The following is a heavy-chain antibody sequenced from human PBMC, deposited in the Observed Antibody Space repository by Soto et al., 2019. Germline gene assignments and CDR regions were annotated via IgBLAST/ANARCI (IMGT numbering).Heavy chain of an antibody. CDR2: ISGSGGST. J-gene: IGHJ4*02. Sequence: EVQLLESGGGLVQPGGSLRLSCAASGFTFSSYAMSWVRQAPGKGLEWVSAISGSGGSTYYADSVKGRFTISRDNSKNTLYLQMNSLRAEDTAVYYCARPRGVFGVVIINFDYWGQGTLVTVSS. CDR3: ARPRGVFGVVIINFDY. CDR1: GFTFSSYA. V-gene: IGHV3-23*01. D-gene: IGHD3-3*01.